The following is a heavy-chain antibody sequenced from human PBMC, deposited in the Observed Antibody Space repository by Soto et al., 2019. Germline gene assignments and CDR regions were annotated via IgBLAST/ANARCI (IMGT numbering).Heavy chain of an antibody. J-gene: IGHJ4*02. CDR1: GYSISSGYY. Sequence: ETLSLPCAVSGYSISSGYYWGWIRQPPGKGLEWIGSIYHSGSTYYNPSLKSRVTISVDTSKNQFSLKLSSVTAADTAVYYCARTLEGPPFDYWGQGTLVTVSS. CDR2: IYHSGST. CDR3: ARTLEGPPFDY. V-gene: IGHV4-38-2*01.